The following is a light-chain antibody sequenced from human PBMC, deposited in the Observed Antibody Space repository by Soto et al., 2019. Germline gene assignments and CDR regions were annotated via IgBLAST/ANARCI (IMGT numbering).Light chain of an antibody. CDR2: GAS. V-gene: IGKV3-15*01. Sequence: EIVMTQSPATLSVSPGKRATLSCRASQSVSSNLAWYQQKPGQAPRLLSYGASTRATGIPARFSGSGSGTEVTLTISSLQSEDFAVYYCQQYNNWPPTFGQGTKLEIK. J-gene: IGKJ2*01. CDR1: QSVSSN. CDR3: QQYNNWPPT.